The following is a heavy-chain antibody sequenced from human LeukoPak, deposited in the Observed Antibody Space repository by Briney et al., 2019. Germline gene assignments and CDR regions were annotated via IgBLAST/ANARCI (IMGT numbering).Heavy chain of an antibody. CDR1: GFTFSSYA. CDR2: ISGSGGST. V-gene: IGHV3-23*01. J-gene: IGHJ4*02. D-gene: IGHD6-13*01. CDR3: AKDSRIAAAGDIDY. Sequence: GGSLRLSCAASGFTFSSYAMSWVRQAPGKGLEWVSAISGSGGSTYYADSVKGRFTISRDNAKNSLYLQMNSLRAEDTAVYYCAKDSRIAAAGDIDYWGQGTLVTVSS.